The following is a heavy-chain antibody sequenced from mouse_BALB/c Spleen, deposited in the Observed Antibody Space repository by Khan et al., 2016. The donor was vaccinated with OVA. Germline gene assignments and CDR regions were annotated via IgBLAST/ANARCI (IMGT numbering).Heavy chain of an antibody. D-gene: IGHD2-14*01. V-gene: IGHV1-4*01. CDR1: GYTFTTYT. CDR3: AREGAYYRSDGWFAY. Sequence: VQLQQSGAELARPGASVKMSCKASGYTFTTYTIHWVKQGPGQGLEWIGYIIPTNDYANYNQKFKDRATFTADKSSSTAYMQLSSLASEDSALYYCAREGAYYRSDGWFAYWGQGTLVTVAA. J-gene: IGHJ3*01. CDR2: IIPTNDYA.